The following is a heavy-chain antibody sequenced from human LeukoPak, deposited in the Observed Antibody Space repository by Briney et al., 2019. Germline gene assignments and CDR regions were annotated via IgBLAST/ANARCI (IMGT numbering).Heavy chain of an antibody. CDR1: GGTFSSYA. CDR2: IIPIFGTA. J-gene: IGHJ4*02. Sequence: SVKVSCKASGGTFSSYAISWVRQAPGQGLEWMGRIIPIFGTANYAQKFQGRVTITTDESTSTAYMELSSLRSEDTAVYYCARELRIAVAGLDYWGQGTLVTVPS. D-gene: IGHD6-19*01. CDR3: ARELRIAVAGLDY. V-gene: IGHV1-69*05.